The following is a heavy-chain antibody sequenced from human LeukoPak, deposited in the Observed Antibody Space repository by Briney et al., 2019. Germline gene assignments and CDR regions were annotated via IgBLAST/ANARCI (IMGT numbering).Heavy chain of an antibody. CDR1: GFTFRDYH. D-gene: IGHD6-19*01. J-gene: IGHJ4*02. Sequence: GGSLRLSCAASGFTFRDYHMNWIRQAPGKGLEWVSYISPGGDATNFADSVKGRFTISRDNAKNSLYLQMNSLTAEDAAVYYCAGGLDIAVAGPGGYFDYWGQGTLVTVSS. V-gene: IGHV3-11*01. CDR2: ISPGGDAT. CDR3: AGGLDIAVAGPGGYFDY.